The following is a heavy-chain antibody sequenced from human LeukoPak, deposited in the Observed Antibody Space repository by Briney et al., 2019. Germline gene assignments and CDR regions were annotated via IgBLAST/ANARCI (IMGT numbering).Heavy chain of an antibody. CDR1: GFTFSVHY. J-gene: IGHJ6*03. Sequence: GGSLRLSCAASGFTFSVHYMDWVRQAPGKGLEWVGRSRNKVNTYTTEYAASVKGRLTISRDDSKNSLYLQMNSLKTEDTAVYYCARALRITMVRGRTYYMDVWGKGTTVTVSS. CDR3: ARALRITMVRGRTYYMDV. CDR2: SRNKVNTYTT. D-gene: IGHD3-10*01. V-gene: IGHV3-72*01.